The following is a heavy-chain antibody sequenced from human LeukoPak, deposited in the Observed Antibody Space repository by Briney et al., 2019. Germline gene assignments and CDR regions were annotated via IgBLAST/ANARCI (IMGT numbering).Heavy chain of an antibody. D-gene: IGHD3-3*01. J-gene: IGHJ4*02. CDR3: AKRQNYDFWSGYETAKYYFDY. CDR1: GFTFSSYA. CDR2: ISGSGGST. Sequence: GSLRLSCAASGFTFSSYAMSWVRQAPGKGLEWVSAISGSGGSTYYADSVKGRFTISRDNSKNTLYLQVNSLRAEDTAVYYCAKRQNYDFWSGYETAKYYFDYWGQGTLVTVSS. V-gene: IGHV3-23*01.